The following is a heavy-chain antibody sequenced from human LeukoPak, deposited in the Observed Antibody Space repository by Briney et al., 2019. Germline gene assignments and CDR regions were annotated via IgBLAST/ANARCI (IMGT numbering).Heavy chain of an antibody. CDR3: ARASYYYDTSGLGAFDI. J-gene: IGHJ3*02. V-gene: IGHV3-9*01. Sequence: GRSLRLSCAASGFTFDDHAMYWVRQAPGQGLEWVSGINWDGSRIGYADAVKGRFTISRDSAKNSLYLQMNSLRAEDTALYYCARASYYYDTSGLGAFDIWGQGTLVTVSS. CDR2: INWDGSRI. D-gene: IGHD3-22*01. CDR1: GFTFDDHA.